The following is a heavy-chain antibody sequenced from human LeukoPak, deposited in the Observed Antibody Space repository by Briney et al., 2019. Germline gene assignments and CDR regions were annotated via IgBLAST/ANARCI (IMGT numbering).Heavy chain of an antibody. CDR1: GGSISSYY. V-gene: IGHV4-59*01. D-gene: IGHD6-19*01. Sequence: SETLSLTCTVSGGSISSYYWSWIRQPPGKGLEWIGYIYYSGSTNYNPSLKSRVTISVDTSKNQFSLKLSSVTAADTAVYYCARVLPYSSGWYNDLWGRGTLVTVSS. CDR3: ARVLPYSSGWYNDL. CDR2: IYYSGST. J-gene: IGHJ2*01.